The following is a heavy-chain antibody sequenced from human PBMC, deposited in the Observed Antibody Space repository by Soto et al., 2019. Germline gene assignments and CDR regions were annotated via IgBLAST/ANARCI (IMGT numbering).Heavy chain of an antibody. J-gene: IGHJ4*02. CDR2: INPSGGST. CDR3: AREGRSSYSSGWYYFDY. D-gene: IGHD6-19*01. Sequence: ASVKVSCKVSGYTLTELSMHWVRQAPGQGLEWMGIINPSGGSTSYAQKFQGRVTMTRDTSTSTVYMELSSLRSEDTAVYYCAREGRSSYSSGWYYFDYWGQCTLVTVSS. CDR1: GYTLTELS. V-gene: IGHV1-46*01.